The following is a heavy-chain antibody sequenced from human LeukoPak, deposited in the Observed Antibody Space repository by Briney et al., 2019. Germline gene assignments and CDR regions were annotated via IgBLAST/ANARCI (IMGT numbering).Heavy chain of an antibody. Sequence: PGGSLRLSCAASRFTFSSYAMNWVRQAPGKGLEWVSGISSSGGGTYYADSVKGRFTISRDNSKNTLYLQMNSPRAEDTAVYYCAKGGGRSFNFWTCYDWGQGTLVTVSS. V-gene: IGHV3-23*01. J-gene: IGHJ4*02. CDR1: RFTFSSYA. CDR2: ISSSGGGT. D-gene: IGHD3/OR15-3a*01. CDR3: AKGGGRSFNFWTCYD.